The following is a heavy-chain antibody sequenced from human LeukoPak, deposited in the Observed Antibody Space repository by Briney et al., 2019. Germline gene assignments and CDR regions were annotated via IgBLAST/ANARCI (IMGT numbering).Heavy chain of an antibody. CDR3: AKTLDSYCSSTSCYHMDV. CDR1: GFTFSSYA. CDR2: ISGSGGST. D-gene: IGHD2-2*01. V-gene: IGHV3-23*01. Sequence: LTGGSLRLSCAASGFTFSSYAMSWVRQAPGKGLEWVSAISGSGGSTYYADSVKGRFTISRDNSKNTLYLQMNSLRAEDTAVYYCAKTLDSYCSSTSCYHMDVWGKGTTVTVSS. J-gene: IGHJ6*03.